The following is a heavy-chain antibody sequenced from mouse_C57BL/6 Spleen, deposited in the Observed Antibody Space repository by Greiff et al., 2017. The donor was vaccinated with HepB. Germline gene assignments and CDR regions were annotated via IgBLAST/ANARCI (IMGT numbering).Heavy chain of an antibody. J-gene: IGHJ2*01. CDR2: INYDGSST. CDR1: GFTFSDYY. D-gene: IGHD2-5*01. CDR3: AREAYSNYFDY. Sequence: EVHPVESEGGLVQPGSSMKLSCTASGFTFSDYYMAWVRQVPEKGLEWVANINYDGSSTYYLDSLKSRFIISRDNAKNILYLQMSSLKSEDTATYYCAREAYSNYFDYWGQGTTLTVSS. V-gene: IGHV5-16*01.